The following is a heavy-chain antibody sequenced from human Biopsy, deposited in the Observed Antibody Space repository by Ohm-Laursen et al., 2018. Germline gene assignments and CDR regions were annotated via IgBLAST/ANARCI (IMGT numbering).Heavy chain of an antibody. D-gene: IGHD5-18*01. Sequence: SLRLSCSASGFTLNKHGMHWVRQAPGKGLEWVAVIWFDETNKHYADSVKGRFTISRDNSKNMLYLQMNTLRDADTAVYYCARDPRDTALGIFDYWGLGTLVTVSS. CDR1: GFTLNKHG. CDR3: ARDPRDTALGIFDY. CDR2: IWFDETNK. V-gene: IGHV3-33*01. J-gene: IGHJ4*02.